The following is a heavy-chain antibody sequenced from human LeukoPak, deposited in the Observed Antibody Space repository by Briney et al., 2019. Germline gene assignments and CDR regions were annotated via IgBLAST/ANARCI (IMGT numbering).Heavy chain of an antibody. Sequence: SETLSLTCTVSGGSISRYYWNWFRQPPGKGLEWIGYIYYSGSTNYNPSLKSRVTISIDMSKNQFSLKLYSVTTADTAVYYCGRDLRQQLVNNWFDPWGQGTLVTVSP. V-gene: IGHV4-59*01. CDR1: GGSISRYY. D-gene: IGHD6-13*01. CDR3: GRDLRQQLVNNWFDP. CDR2: IYYSGST. J-gene: IGHJ5*02.